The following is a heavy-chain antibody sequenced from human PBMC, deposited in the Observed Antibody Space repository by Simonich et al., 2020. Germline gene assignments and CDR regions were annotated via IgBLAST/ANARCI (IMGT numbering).Heavy chain of an antibody. Sequence: QVQLVQSGAEVKKPGASVKVSCKASGYTFTSYDINWVRQATGQGREWMGWKNRNSGNTGYAQKVQGRVTITRNTSISTAYRERSSLRSEDTAVYYCARGIGSSWYFDYWGQGTLVTVSS. CDR1: GYTFTSYD. D-gene: IGHD6-13*01. V-gene: IGHV1-8*03. J-gene: IGHJ4*02. CDR2: KNRNSGNT. CDR3: ARGIGSSWYFDY.